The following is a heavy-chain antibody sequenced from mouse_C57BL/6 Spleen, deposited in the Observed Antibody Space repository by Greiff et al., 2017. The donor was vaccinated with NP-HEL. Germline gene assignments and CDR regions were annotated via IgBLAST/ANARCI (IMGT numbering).Heavy chain of an antibody. CDR3: ARGPDGYYAMDY. CDR1: GYTFTDYY. D-gene: IGHD2-3*01. V-gene: IGHV1-26*01. CDR2: INPNNGGT. Sequence: EVQLQQSGPELVKPGASVKISCKASGYTFTDYYMNWVKQSHGKSLEWIGDINPNNGGTSYNQKFKGKATLTVDKSSITAYMELRSLTSEDSAVYYCARGPDGYYAMDYWGQGTSVTVSS. J-gene: IGHJ4*01.